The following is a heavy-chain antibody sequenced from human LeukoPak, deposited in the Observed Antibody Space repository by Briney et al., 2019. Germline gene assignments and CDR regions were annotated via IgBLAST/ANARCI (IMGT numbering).Heavy chain of an antibody. CDR3: AKGHGSGSYYNVGAFDI. V-gene: IGHV3-23*01. CDR1: GFTFSSYA. J-gene: IGHJ3*02. CDR2: ISGSGGST. Sequence: GGSLRLSCAASGFTFSSYAMSWVRQAPGKGLEWVSAISGSGGSTYCADSVKGRFTISRDNSKNTLYLQMNSLRAEDTAVYYCAKGHGSGSYYNVGAFDIWGQGTMVTVSS. D-gene: IGHD3-10*01.